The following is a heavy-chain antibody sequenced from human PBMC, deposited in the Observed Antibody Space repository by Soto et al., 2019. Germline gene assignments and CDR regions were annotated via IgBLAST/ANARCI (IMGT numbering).Heavy chain of an antibody. CDR3: ARGLLYSSGWYYYY. Sequence: PSETLSLTCAVYGGSFSGYYWSWIRQPPGKGLEWIGEINHSGSTNYNPSLKSRVTISVDTSKNQFSLKLSSVTAADTAVYYCARGLLYSSGWYYYYWGQGTLVTVSS. J-gene: IGHJ4*02. CDR1: GGSFSGYY. V-gene: IGHV4-34*01. D-gene: IGHD6-19*01. CDR2: INHSGST.